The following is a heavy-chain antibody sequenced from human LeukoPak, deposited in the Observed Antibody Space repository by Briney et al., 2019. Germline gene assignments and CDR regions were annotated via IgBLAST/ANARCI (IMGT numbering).Heavy chain of an antibody. D-gene: IGHD2-21*02. V-gene: IGHV1-46*01. Sequence: ATVKVSCKASGYTFTSYYMHWVRQAPGQGLEWMGIINPSGGSTSYAQKFQGRVTMTRDTSTGTVYMELSSLRSEDTAVYYCAREVHIVVVTDYGMDVWGQGTTVTVSS. CDR2: INPSGGST. CDR1: GYTFTSYY. J-gene: IGHJ6*02. CDR3: AREVHIVVVTDYGMDV.